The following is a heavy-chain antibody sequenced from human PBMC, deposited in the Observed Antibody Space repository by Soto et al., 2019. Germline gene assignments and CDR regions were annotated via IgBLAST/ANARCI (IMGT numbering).Heavy chain of an antibody. V-gene: IGHV3-72*01. D-gene: IGHD6-19*01. J-gene: IGHJ4*01. CDR3: ARVAYSNGWIFDY. CDR2: IRKRINSYTT. Sequence: PGGSLRLSCAASGLTFSDRYMDWVRQAPGKGLEWVGRIRKRINSYTTEYAASVKGRFTISRDDSTNSLHLQMSSLRAEDTAIYFCARVAYSNGWIFDYWGQGTLVTVSS. CDR1: GLTFSDRY.